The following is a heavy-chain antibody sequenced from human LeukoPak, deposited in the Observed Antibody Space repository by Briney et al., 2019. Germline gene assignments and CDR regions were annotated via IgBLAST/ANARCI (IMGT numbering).Heavy chain of an antibody. V-gene: IGHV3-23*01. CDR3: AKDKVVRVTMVRADY. CDR1: GFTFSSYA. CDR2: ISGSGGST. Sequence: GGSLRLSCAASGFTFSSYAMSWVRQAPGKGLEWVSAISGSGGSTYYADPVKGRFTISRDNSKNTLYLQMNSLRAEDTAVYYCAKDKVVRVTMVRADYWGQGTLVTVSS. J-gene: IGHJ4*02. D-gene: IGHD3-10*01.